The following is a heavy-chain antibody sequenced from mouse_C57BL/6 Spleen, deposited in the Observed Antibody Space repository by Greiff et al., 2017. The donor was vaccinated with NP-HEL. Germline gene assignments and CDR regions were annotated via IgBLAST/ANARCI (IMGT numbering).Heavy chain of an antibody. J-gene: IGHJ2*01. CDR3: ARDQRGGFDY. CDR2: ISDGGSYT. CDR1: GFTFSSYA. V-gene: IGHV5-4*01. Sequence: EVKLVESGGGLVKPGGSLKLSCAASGFTFSSYAMSWVRQTPEKRLEWVATISDGGSYTYYPDNVKGRFTISRDNAKNNLYLQMSHLKSEDTAMYYCARDQRGGFDYWGQGTTLTVSS.